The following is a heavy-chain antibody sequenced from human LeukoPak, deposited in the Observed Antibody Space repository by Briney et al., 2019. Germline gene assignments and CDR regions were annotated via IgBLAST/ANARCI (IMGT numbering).Heavy chain of an antibody. Sequence: PSETLSLTCTVSGGSISSYYWSWIRQPPGKGLEWIGYIYYSGSTNYNPSLKSRVTISVDTSKNQFSLKLSSVTAADTAVYYCARRLVATISDAFDIWGQGTMVTVSS. V-gene: IGHV4-59*08. J-gene: IGHJ3*02. CDR1: GGSISSYY. D-gene: IGHD5-12*01. CDR3: ARRLVATISDAFDI. CDR2: IYYSGST.